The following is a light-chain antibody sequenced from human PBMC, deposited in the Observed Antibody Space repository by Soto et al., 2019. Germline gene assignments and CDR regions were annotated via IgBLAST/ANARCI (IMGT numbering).Light chain of an antibody. CDR3: CSYAGSNTHYV. V-gene: IGLV2-8*01. Sequence: QSVLTQPPSASGSPGQSVTISCTGTSSDVGGYNYVSWYQQHPGKAPKLMIYEVSKRPSGVPDRFSGSKSGNTASLTVSGLQAEDEADYYCCSYAGSNTHYVFGTGTKVTVL. CDR1: SSDVGGYNY. J-gene: IGLJ1*01. CDR2: EVS.